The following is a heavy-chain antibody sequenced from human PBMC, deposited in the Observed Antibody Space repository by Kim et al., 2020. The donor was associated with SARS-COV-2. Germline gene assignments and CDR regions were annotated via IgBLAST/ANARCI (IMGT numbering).Heavy chain of an antibody. CDR3: ARVLSAYHRSYAFDV. Sequence: ASVKVSCKASGYTFTTYSMHWVRQAPGQGLEWVAWINPPNGNTTYSERFQGRVTITTDTSATTAFLEVSGLTSEDTAMYFCARVLSAYHRSYAFDVWGQGTMVSVPS. CDR2: INPPNGNT. V-gene: IGHV1-3*01. D-gene: IGHD3-3*01. CDR1: GYTFTTYS. J-gene: IGHJ3*01.